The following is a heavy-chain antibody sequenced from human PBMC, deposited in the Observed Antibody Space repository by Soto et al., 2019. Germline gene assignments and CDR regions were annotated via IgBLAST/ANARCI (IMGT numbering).Heavy chain of an antibody. CDR3: ARVHVMVVAGSTFED. J-gene: IGHJ4*01. CDR2: IYHGGTT. CDR1: CYSISSGSY. Sequence: SETLSPTCTVSCYSISSGSYWAWIRHPPGKGPEWIASIYHGGTTFYNPSLKSRITISVDTSNNQFSLKLTSVTAADTAVYYCARVHVMVVAGSTFEDWGHGTLVTVSS. D-gene: IGHD6-19*01. V-gene: IGHV4-38-2*02.